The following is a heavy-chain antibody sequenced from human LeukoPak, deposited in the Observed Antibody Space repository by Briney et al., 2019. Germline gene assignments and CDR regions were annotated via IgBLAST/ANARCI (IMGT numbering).Heavy chain of an antibody. V-gene: IGHV4-39*01. CDR1: GGSISSSSYY. D-gene: IGHD3-22*01. CDR2: IYYSGST. Sequence: SETLSLTCTVSGGSISSSSYYWGWIRQPPGKGLEWIGSIYYSGSTYYNPSLKSRVTISVDTSKNQFSLKLSSVTAADTAVYYCASSRDYYYDSSGYQDAFDIWGQGTMVTVSS. CDR3: ASSRDYYYDSSGYQDAFDI. J-gene: IGHJ3*02.